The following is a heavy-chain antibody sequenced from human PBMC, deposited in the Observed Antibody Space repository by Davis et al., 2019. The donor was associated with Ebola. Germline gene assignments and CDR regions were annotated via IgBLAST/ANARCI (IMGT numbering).Heavy chain of an antibody. V-gene: IGHV3-48*02. CDR2: SSSGGEYR. CDR3: ARDAEDGSGNWFFDF. CDR1: GFSFTRHS. D-gene: IGHD5-24*01. Sequence: GGSLSLSCAVSGFSFTRHSMNWVRQAPGKGLEGDAFSSSGGEYRYYADSVRGRFTVSRDNAKYSLFLQLNSLRDEDTAQYYCARDAEDGSGNWFFDFRGRGALVTVSS. J-gene: IGHJ2*01.